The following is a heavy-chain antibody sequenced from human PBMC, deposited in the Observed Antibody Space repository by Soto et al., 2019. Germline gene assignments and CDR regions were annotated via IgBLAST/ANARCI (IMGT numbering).Heavy chain of an antibody. J-gene: IGHJ4*02. CDR1: GYTFTSYY. CDR3: ARALYDILTGYYFDY. V-gene: IGHV1-46*03. Sequence: ASVKVSCKASGYTFTSYYMHWVRQAPGQGLEWMGIINPSGGSTSYAQKFQGRVTMTRDTSTSTVYMELSSLRSEDTAVYYCARALYDILTGYYFDYWGQGTLVTVSS. CDR2: INPSGGST. D-gene: IGHD3-9*01.